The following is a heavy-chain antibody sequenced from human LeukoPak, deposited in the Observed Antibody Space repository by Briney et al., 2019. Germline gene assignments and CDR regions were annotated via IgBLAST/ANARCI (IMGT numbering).Heavy chain of an antibody. V-gene: IGHV3-30*02. CDR2: IRYDGSNK. D-gene: IGHD1-26*01. Sequence: QPGGSLRLSCAASGFTFSSYGMHWVRQAPGKGLEWVAFIRYDGSNKYYADSVKGRFTISRDNSKNTLYLQMNSLRAEDTAVYYCARDTVVGATGCFDYWGQGTLVTVSS. J-gene: IGHJ4*02. CDR1: GFTFSSYG. CDR3: ARDTVVGATGCFDY.